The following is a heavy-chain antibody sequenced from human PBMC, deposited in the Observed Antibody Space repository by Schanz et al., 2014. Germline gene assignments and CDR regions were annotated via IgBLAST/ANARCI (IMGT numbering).Heavy chain of an antibody. D-gene: IGHD6-19*01. CDR2: INPNSGDT. Sequence: QVQLVQSGAEVKKPGASVKVSCKASGYTTFTDYYIHWVRQAPGQGLEWMGWINPNSGDTNYAQKVQGWVTMTRDTSISTACMEVSRLKSDDTAVYYCARLSVAGRPHVNYWYFDLWGRGTLVTVSS. CDR3: ARLSVAGRPHVNYWYFDL. V-gene: IGHV1-2*04. CDR1: GYTTFTDYY. J-gene: IGHJ2*01.